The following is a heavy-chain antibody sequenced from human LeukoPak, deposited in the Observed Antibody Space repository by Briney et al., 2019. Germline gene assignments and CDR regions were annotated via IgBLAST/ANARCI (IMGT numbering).Heavy chain of an antibody. CDR1: GFTFNIYA. CDR3: AKDQHGYDKPIDY. CDR2: ISGSGSST. V-gene: IGHV3-23*01. J-gene: IGHJ4*02. D-gene: IGHD5-12*01. Sequence: PGGSLRLSCAASGFTFNIYAMNWVRQASGKGLEWVSTISGSGSSTYYADSVKGRFTISRDNSKNTLYPQMNSLRADDTAVYFCAKDQHGYDKPIDYWGQGTLVTVSS.